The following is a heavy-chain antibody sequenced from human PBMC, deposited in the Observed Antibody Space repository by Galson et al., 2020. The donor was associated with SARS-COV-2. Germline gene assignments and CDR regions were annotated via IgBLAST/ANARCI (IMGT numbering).Heavy chain of an antibody. Sequence: SQTLSLTCTVSGGSISSGGYYWSWIRQHPGKGLEWIGYIYYSGSTYYNPSLKSRVTISVDTSKNQFSLKLSSVTAADTAVYYCARDRIQYYNFWSGSGAFDIWGQGTMVTVSS. CDR2: IYYSGST. V-gene: IGHV4-31*03. CDR1: GGSISSGGYY. D-gene: IGHD3-3*01. J-gene: IGHJ3*02. CDR3: ARDRIQYYNFWSGSGAFDI.